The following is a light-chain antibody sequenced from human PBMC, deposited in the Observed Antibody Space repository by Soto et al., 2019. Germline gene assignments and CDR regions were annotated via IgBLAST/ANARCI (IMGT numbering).Light chain of an antibody. Sequence: EVELTQSPGTLSLSPGERATLSCRASQSVSSSHLAWYQQKRGQAPRLLIYDTSTRATGIPDRFSGSGSGTDFTLTLSRLEPEDVAVYHCQQYGASPWTFGQGTKVEVK. CDR3: QQYGASPWT. CDR1: QSVSSSH. J-gene: IGKJ1*01. V-gene: IGKV3-20*01. CDR2: DTS.